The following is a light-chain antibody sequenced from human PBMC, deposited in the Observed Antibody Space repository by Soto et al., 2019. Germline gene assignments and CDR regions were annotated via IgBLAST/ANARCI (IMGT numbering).Light chain of an antibody. Sequence: EIVLTQSPATLSLSLGERATLSCRASQSIGSYLAWHQHKLGQPPRLLIYDASNRATGIPVRFSGSGSGTDFTLTISSLEPEDFAVYYCQQRSDWPLTFGGGNKVEIK. J-gene: IGKJ4*01. CDR2: DAS. CDR1: QSIGSY. CDR3: QQRSDWPLT. V-gene: IGKV3-11*01.